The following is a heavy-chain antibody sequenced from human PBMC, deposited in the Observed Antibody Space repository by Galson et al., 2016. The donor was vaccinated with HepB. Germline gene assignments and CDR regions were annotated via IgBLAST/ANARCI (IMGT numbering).Heavy chain of an antibody. V-gene: IGHV4-39*01. CDR1: GVSISSRSYY. Sequence: ETLSLTCSVSGVSISSRSYYWGWIRQPPGKGLDWIGTIYYSGSTFYNPSLQSRVTISIDTSKNQFSLKVKFVTAADTAVYYCAGGDIVTNWGFDYWGQGNLVTVSS. D-gene: IGHD5-12*01. CDR3: AGGDIVTNWGFDY. CDR2: IYYSGST. J-gene: IGHJ4*02.